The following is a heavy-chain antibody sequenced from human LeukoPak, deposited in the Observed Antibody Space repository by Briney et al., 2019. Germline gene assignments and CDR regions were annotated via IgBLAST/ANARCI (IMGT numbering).Heavy chain of an antibody. D-gene: IGHD3-3*01. CDR2: ISGSASTI. CDR3: ARGIDEWLYLNY. V-gene: IGHV3-48*02. Sequence: PGGSLRLSCAASGFTFSNYNMHWVRQAPGKGLEWLSYISGSASTIYYADSVKGRFTVSRDNAKNSLYLQMNSLRDEDTAVYYCARGIDEWLYLNYWGQGALVTVSS. CDR1: GFTFSNYN. J-gene: IGHJ4*02.